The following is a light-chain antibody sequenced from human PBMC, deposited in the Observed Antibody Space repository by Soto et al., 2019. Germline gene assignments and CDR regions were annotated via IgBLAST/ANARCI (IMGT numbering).Light chain of an antibody. CDR2: INSDGSH. CDR3: QSLGTGIQV. Sequence: QSVLTQSPSVSASLGASVKLTCTLSSGHSTYAIAWHQQQPEKGPRFLMKINSDGSHSKGDGFFDRFSGSSSGAERHLTISSLQSEDAADYYCQSLGTGIQVFGGGTKLTVL. V-gene: IGLV4-69*01. CDR1: SGHSTYA. J-gene: IGLJ3*02.